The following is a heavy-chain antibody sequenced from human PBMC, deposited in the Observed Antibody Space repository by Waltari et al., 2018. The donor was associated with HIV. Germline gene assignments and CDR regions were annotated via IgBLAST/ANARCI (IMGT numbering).Heavy chain of an antibody. CDR3: ARAGPAARGEDHYYAMDF. CDR2: IVYDGSDK. D-gene: IGHD6-25*01. J-gene: IGHJ6*02. Sequence: QVQLVESGGGVVQPGGSLRLSCAASGGVNFREYGMHWVRQAPGKGRQWWAFIVYDGSDKYYMESVRGRFSVSRDNSKNTLHLQMGNLRPEDTAIYYCARAGPAARGEDHYYAMDFWGQGTTVTVFS. V-gene: IGHV3-30*02. CDR1: GGVNFREYG.